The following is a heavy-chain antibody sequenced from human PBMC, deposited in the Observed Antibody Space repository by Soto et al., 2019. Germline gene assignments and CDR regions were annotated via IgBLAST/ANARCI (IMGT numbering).Heavy chain of an antibody. D-gene: IGHD3-22*01. CDR1: GGSFSGYY. CDR2: INHSGST. V-gene: IGHV4-34*01. CDR3: ARGVSDYYDSSGSIDTYYFDY. Sequence: SETLSLTCAVYGGSFSGYYWSWIRQPPGKGLEWIGEINHSGSTNYNPSLKSRVTISVDTSKNQFSLKLSSVTAADTAVYYCARGVSDYYDSSGSIDTYYFDYWGQGTLVTVSS. J-gene: IGHJ4*02.